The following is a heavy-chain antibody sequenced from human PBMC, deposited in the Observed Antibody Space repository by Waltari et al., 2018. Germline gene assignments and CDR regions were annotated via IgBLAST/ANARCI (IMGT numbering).Heavy chain of an antibody. CDR3: ARHYYGSGRYGDNWFDP. D-gene: IGHD3-10*01. J-gene: IGHJ5*02. V-gene: IGHV5-10-1*03. CDR1: GYRCPSYW. Sequence: EVQLVQSGAEGKKPGESRRIPCKGSGYRCPSYWPTWVRQMPREGLEWMGRIDPSDSYTNYSPSFQGHVTISADKSISTAYLQWSSLKASDTAMYYCARHYYGSGRYGDNWFDPWGQGTLVTVSS. CDR2: IDPSDSYT.